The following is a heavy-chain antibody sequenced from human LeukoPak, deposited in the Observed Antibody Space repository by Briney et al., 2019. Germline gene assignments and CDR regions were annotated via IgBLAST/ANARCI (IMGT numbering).Heavy chain of an antibody. CDR1: GFTFSSYA. Sequence: GGSLRLSCAASGFTFSSYAMGWVRQAPGKGLEWVSAISGSGGSTYYADSVKGRFTISRDNSKNTLYLQMNSLRAEDTAVYYCARDREGIVVPDDAFDIWGQGTMVTVSS. CDR2: ISGSGGST. V-gene: IGHV3-23*01. D-gene: IGHD3-22*01. J-gene: IGHJ3*02. CDR3: ARDREGIVVPDDAFDI.